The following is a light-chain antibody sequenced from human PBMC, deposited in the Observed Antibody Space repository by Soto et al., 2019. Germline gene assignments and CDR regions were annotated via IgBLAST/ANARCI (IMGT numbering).Light chain of an antibody. CDR2: ENN. CDR1: SSNIGRNY. V-gene: IGLV1-51*02. Sequence: QSVLTQPPSLSAAPGQKVTISCSGGSSNIGRNYVSWYQHLPGTAPNLLIYENNKRPSGIPDRFSGSKSGTSATLVITGLQTGDEADYYCGTWDASLNNGRVFGEGTKLTVL. J-gene: IGLJ2*01. CDR3: GTWDASLNNGRV.